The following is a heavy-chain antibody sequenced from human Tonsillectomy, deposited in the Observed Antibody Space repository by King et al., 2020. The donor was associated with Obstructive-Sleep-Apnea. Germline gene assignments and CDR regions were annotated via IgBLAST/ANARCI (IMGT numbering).Heavy chain of an antibody. CDR1: GFTFSTYE. CDR2: ISYDGSDK. J-gene: IGHJ4*02. CDR3: ETYGDYPGSSFDY. D-gene: IGHD4-17*01. Sequence: VQLVESGGGVVQPGRSLRLSCAASGFTFSTYEMHWVRQAPGKGLEWVAVISYDGSDKYYADSVKGRFTISRDNSKNTLSLQMNSLTTEDTAVFYCETYGDYPGSSFDYWGQGTLVTVSS. V-gene: IGHV3-30*04.